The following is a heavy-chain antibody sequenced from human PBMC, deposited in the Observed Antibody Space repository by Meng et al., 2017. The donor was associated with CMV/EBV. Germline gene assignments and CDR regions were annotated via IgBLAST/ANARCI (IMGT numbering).Heavy chain of an antibody. CDR3: ARDRAAPGWFDP. V-gene: IGHV3-21*01. J-gene: IGHJ5*02. CDR1: GFTFSSYS. CDR2: ISSSSSYI. D-gene: IGHD6-13*01. Sequence: GESLKISCAAFGFTFSSYSMNWVRQAPGKGLEWVSSISSSSSYIYYADSVKGRFTISRDNAKNSLYLQMNSLRAEDTAVYYCARDRAAPGWFDPWGQGTLVTVSS.